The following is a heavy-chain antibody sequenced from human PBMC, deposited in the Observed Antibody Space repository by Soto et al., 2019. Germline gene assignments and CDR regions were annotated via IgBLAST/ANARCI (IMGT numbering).Heavy chain of an antibody. V-gene: IGHV3-33*01. CDR3: AREGGYDFLSAYDFDY. J-gene: IGHJ4*02. CDR2: IWYDGSNK. Sequence: QVQLVESGGGVVQPGRSLRLSCAASGFTFSSYGMHWVRQAPGKGLEWVAVIWYDGSNKYYADSVKGRFTISRDNSKNTLYLQMNSLRAEDTAVYYCAREGGYDFLSAYDFDYWGQGTLVTVSS. D-gene: IGHD3-3*01. CDR1: GFTFSSYG.